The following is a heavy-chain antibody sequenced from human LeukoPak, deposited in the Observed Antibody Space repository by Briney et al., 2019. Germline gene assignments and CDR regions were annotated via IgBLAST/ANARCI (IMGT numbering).Heavy chain of an antibody. CDR3: AKDPKYGDYGDYFDY. D-gene: IGHD4-17*01. J-gene: IGHJ4*02. CDR1: GFTFSSYA. Sequence: GRSLRLSCAASGFTFSSYAMHWVRQAPGKGLEWVAVISYDGNNKYYADSVKGRFTISRDTSKNTLYLQMNSLRAEDTAVYYCAKDPKYGDYGDYFDYWGQGTLVTVSS. V-gene: IGHV3-30*04. CDR2: ISYDGNNK.